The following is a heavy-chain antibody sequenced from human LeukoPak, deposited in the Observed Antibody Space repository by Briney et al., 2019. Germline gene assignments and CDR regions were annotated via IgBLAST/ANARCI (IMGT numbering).Heavy chain of an antibody. D-gene: IGHD2-2*01. CDR3: ASRYCSSTSCRRYNWFDP. Sequence: ASVKVSCKASGGTFSSYAISWVRQAPGQGLEWMGRIIPILGIANYAQKFQSRVTITADKSTSTAYMELSSLRSEDTAVYYCASRYCSSTSCRRYNWFDPWGQGTLVTVSS. CDR2: IIPILGIA. J-gene: IGHJ5*02. CDR1: GGTFSSYA. V-gene: IGHV1-69*04.